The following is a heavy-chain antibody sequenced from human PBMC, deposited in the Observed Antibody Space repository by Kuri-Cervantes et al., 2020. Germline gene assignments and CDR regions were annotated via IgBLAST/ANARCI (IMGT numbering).Heavy chain of an antibody. J-gene: IGHJ4*02. CDR3: AKDYCSGGTCMFDY. D-gene: IGHD2-15*01. CDR1: GFPFSSYA. V-gene: IGHV3-23*01. Sequence: GESLKISCAVSGFPFSSYAMSWVRQSPGKGLECVSSISGSGGTTYYADSVKGRFTISRDSSKNTLYVQMNSLRPEDTAVYYCAKDYCSGGTCMFDYWGQGTLVTVSS. CDR2: ISGSGGTT.